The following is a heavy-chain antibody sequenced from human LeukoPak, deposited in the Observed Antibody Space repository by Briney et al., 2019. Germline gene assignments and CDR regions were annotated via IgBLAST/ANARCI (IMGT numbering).Heavy chain of an antibody. CDR3: ARIVGALDYFDY. D-gene: IGHD1-26*01. CDR1: GGSISSSSYD. V-gene: IGHV4-39*01. CDR2: IYYSGST. Sequence: SETLSLTCTVSGGSISSSSYDWGRIRQPPGKGLEWIGSIYYSGSTYYNPSLKSRVTISVDTSKNQFSLKLSSVTAADTAVYYCARIVGALDYFDYWGQGTLVTVSS. J-gene: IGHJ4*02.